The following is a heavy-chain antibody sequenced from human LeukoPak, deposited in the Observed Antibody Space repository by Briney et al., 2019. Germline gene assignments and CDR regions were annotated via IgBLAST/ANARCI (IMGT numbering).Heavy chain of an antibody. J-gene: IGHJ4*02. D-gene: IGHD3-10*01. V-gene: IGHV7-4-1*02. Sequence: EASVKVSCKASGYTFTTYGITWVRQAPGLGLEWMGWINTNTGNPTYAQGFTGRFVFSLDTSVSTAYLQISSLKAEDTAVYYCARDHMVRGIPHDYWGQGTLVTVSS. CDR2: INTNTGNP. CDR3: ARDHMVRGIPHDY. CDR1: GYTFTTYG.